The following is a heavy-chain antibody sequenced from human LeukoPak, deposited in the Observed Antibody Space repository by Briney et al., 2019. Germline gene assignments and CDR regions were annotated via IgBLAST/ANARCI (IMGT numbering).Heavy chain of an antibody. CDR2: IYYSGST. CDR1: GGSISSYH. J-gene: IGHJ4*02. CDR3: ARQKPYYYGSGSYLDY. V-gene: IGHV4-59*08. D-gene: IGHD3-10*01. Sequence: SETLSLTCTLSGGSISSYHWSWIRQPPGKGLEWIGYIYYSGSTNYNPSLKSRVTISVDTSKNQFSLKLSSVTAADTAVYYCARQKPYYYGSGSYLDYWGQGSLVTVSS.